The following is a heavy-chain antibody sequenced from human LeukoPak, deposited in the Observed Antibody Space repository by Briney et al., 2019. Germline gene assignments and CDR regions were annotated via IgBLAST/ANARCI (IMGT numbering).Heavy chain of an antibody. CDR3: ASGYSSSWRFDY. V-gene: IGHV4-30-4*01. D-gene: IGHD6-13*01. CDR1: GGSISSGDYY. Sequence: SETLSLTCTVSGGSISSGDYYWSWIRQPPGKGLEWIGYIYYSGSTYYNPSLKSRVTISVDTSKNQFSLKLSSVTAADTAVYYCASGYSSSWRFDYWGQGTLVTVSS. J-gene: IGHJ4*02. CDR2: IYYSGST.